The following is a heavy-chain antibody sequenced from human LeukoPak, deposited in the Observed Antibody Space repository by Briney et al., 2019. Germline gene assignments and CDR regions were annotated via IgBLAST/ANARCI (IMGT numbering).Heavy chain of an antibody. V-gene: IGHV1-2*02. CDR1: GYTFTGYY. D-gene: IGHD6-19*01. CDR2: INPNSGGT. Sequence: ASVKVSCKASGYTFTGYYMHWVRQAPGQGLEWMGWINPNSGGTNYAQKFQGRVTMTRDTSISTAYMELCRLRSDDTAVYYCARAGAAVAGKDNWFDPWGQGTLVTVSS. J-gene: IGHJ5*02. CDR3: ARAGAAVAGKDNWFDP.